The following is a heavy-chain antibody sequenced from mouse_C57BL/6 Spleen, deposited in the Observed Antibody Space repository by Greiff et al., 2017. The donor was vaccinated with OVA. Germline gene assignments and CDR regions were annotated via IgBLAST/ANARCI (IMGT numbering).Heavy chain of an antibody. CDR2: ISYDGSN. D-gene: IGHD2-5*01. J-gene: IGHJ2*01. CDR1: GYSITSGYY. CDR3: ARGGGYSNYEGYFDY. Sequence: EVKLQESGPGLVKPSQSLSLTCSVTGYSITSGYYWNWIRQFPGNKLEWMGYISYDGSNNYNPSPKNRISITRDTSKNQFFLKLNSVTTEDTATYYCARGGGYSNYEGYFDYWGQGTTLTVSS. V-gene: IGHV3-6*01.